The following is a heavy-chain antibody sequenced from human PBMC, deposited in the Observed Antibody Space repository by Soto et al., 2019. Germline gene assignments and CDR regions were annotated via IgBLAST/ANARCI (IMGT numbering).Heavy chain of an antibody. CDR2: ITSSGDTI. Sequence: PGGSLRLSCAASGFIFSNYEMNWVRQAPGKGLEWVSYITSSGDTIYYADSVKGRFTISRDNAKNSLYLQMNSLRAEDTAVYFCARDRYSGSYYSAFDIWGQGTMVTVSS. D-gene: IGHD1-26*01. J-gene: IGHJ3*02. V-gene: IGHV3-48*03. CDR3: ARDRYSGSYYSAFDI. CDR1: GFIFSNYE.